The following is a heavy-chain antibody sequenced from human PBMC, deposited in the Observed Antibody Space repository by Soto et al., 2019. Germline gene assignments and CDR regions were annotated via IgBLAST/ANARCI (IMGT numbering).Heavy chain of an antibody. D-gene: IGHD2-2*01. CDR1: GYDFTAYD. CDR3: GRGPSPRAPAGGTPYYYAVDV. J-gene: IGHJ6*02. CDR2: MNPINGAT. Sequence: ASVKVSCKASGYDFTAYDINWVRQASGQGLEWMGWMNPINGATGSARRFQGRVSMTRNTATATAYLELTSLRSDDSAVYFCGRGPSPRAPAGGTPYYYAVDVWGQGTTVTVSS. V-gene: IGHV1-8*02.